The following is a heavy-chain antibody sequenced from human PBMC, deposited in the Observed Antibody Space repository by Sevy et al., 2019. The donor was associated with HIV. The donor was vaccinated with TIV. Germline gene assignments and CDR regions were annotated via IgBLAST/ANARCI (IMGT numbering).Heavy chain of an antibody. V-gene: IGHV3-23*01. CDR2: ISGSGTRT. J-gene: IGHJ6*03. CDR3: AKGGGGHYDPDEIGYYFYYYNMDV. CDR1: GFSFDSYG. Sequence: LSLTCAVSGFSFDSYGMTWVRQAPGKGLEWVSGISGSGTRTYYADSVKGRFIISRDNSKNTLYLPMNSLRSEDTAIYYCAKGGGGHYDPDEIGYYFYYYNMDVWGKGTTVTVSS. D-gene: IGHD3-22*01.